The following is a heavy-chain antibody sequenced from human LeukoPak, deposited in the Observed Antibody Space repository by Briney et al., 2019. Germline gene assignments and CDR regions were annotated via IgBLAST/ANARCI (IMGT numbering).Heavy chain of an antibody. V-gene: IGHV4-59*11. CDR1: GGSISSHY. D-gene: IGHD6-13*01. CDR2: IYYSGST. J-gene: IGHJ4*02. CDR3: ARSENIAAAGAPPYYFAY. Sequence: NSSQTLSLTFTVSGGSISSHYWRSIRQPPGKGLEWVGYIYYSGSTNYTPSLKSRATMSVDTSKNQFSLKLSSVTAADTAVYYCARSENIAAAGAPPYYFAYWGQGTLVTASS.